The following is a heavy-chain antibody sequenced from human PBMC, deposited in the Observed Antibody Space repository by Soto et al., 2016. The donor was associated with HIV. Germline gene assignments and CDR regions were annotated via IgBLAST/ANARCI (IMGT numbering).Heavy chain of an antibody. CDR1: GYTFTSYA. J-gene: IGHJ4*02. V-gene: IGHV1-2*02. D-gene: IGHD3-16*01. Sequence: QVQLVQSGAEVKKPGASVKVSCKASGYTFTSYAISWVRQAPGQGLEWMGWILPNTGGTKYAQNLQGRVTMTRNTSISTAYMEVTSLRSDDTAVYYCVSYGYWGQGTLVTVSS. CDR2: ILPNTGGT. CDR3: VSYGY.